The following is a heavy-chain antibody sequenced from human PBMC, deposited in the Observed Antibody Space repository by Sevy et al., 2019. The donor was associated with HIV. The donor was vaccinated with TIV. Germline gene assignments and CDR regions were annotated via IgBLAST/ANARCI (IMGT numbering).Heavy chain of an antibody. CDR2: IYYSGST. D-gene: IGHD6-6*01. V-gene: IGHV4-59*01. CDR1: GGSISSYY. Sequence: SETLSLTCTVSGGSISSYYWSWIRQPPGKGLEWIGYIYYSGSTNYNPSLKSRVTISVDTSKNQFSLKLSSVTAADPAVYYCARGGGIAARPGRAGTHKNYYYYYGMDVWGQGTTVTVSS. CDR3: ARGGGIAARPGRAGTHKNYYYYYGMDV. J-gene: IGHJ6*02.